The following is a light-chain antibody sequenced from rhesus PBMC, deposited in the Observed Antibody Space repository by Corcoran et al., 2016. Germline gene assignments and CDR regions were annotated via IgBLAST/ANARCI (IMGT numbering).Light chain of an antibody. CDR2: GAS. Sequence: ETVVTQSPATLSLSPGERATLSCRASQSVGSNLAWYQQQPGQAPRRRIYGASSRATGIPDRFSGSGSGTDVTLTVSSLEPENIGVYYCQQSSNLWKFGQGTKVEIK. J-gene: IGKJ1*01. CDR1: QSVGSN. CDR3: QQSSNLWK. V-gene: IGKV3-24*04.